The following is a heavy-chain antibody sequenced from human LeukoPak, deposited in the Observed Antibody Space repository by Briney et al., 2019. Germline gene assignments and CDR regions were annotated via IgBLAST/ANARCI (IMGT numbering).Heavy chain of an antibody. V-gene: IGHV3-48*03. CDR1: GFTFSSYE. J-gene: IGHJ6*03. D-gene: IGHD4-17*01. CDR2: ISSGGSSR. Sequence: GGSLRLSCAASGFTFSSYEMNWVRQAPGKGLEWVSYISSGGSSRYYADSVKGRFTISRDNAKNSLYLQMNSLRAEDTAVYYCARDKITVTTYHYYYYYMDVWGKGTTVTISS. CDR3: ARDKITVTTYHYYYYYMDV.